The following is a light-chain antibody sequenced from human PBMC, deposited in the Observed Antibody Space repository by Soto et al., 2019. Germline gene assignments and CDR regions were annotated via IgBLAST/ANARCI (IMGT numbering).Light chain of an antibody. J-gene: IGKJ4*01. CDR1: QSVSSSY. Sequence: EIVLTQSPGTLSLSPGERATLSCRASQSVSSSYLACYQQKPGQAPRLLIYGASSRATGLPDRFIGSGSGTDFTLTISRLEPEDVAVYYCQQYGNSPFTFGGGTKVEIK. V-gene: IGKV3-20*01. CDR2: GAS. CDR3: QQYGNSPFT.